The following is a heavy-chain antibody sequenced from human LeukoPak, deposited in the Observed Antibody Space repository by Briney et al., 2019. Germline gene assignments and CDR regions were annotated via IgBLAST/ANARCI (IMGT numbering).Heavy chain of an antibody. V-gene: IGHV3-7*03. CDR1: GFTFSSYW. CDR3: ARDPDIAAAGSAFDI. Sequence: GGSLRLSCAASGFTFSSYWVSWVRQAPGKGLEWVANIKQDGSEKYYVDSVKGRFTISRDNAKNSLYLQMNSLRAEDTAVYYCARDPDIAAAGSAFDIWGQGTMVTVSS. CDR2: IKQDGSEK. J-gene: IGHJ3*02. D-gene: IGHD6-13*01.